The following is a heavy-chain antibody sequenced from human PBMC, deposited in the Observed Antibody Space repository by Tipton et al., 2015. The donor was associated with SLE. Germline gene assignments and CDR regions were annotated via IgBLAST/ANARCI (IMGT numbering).Heavy chain of an antibody. CDR2: IFHTGSA. D-gene: IGHD2-2*02. Sequence: TLSLTCVVSGASISTEGYSWSWIRQPPGKGLEWIGYIFHTGSAYYNPSLRSRLTISLDRSNNQFSLKVNSMTAADTAVYYCAREDSSSWFYTRFDPWGQGTLVTVSS. V-gene: IGHV4-30-2*01. CDR1: GASISTEGYS. CDR3: AREDSSSWFYTRFDP. J-gene: IGHJ5*02.